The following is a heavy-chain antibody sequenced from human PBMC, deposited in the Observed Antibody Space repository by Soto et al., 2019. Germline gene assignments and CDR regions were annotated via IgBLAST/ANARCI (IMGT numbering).Heavy chain of an antibody. CDR2: MNPNSGNT. D-gene: IGHD3-9*01. CDR1: GYTFTSYD. V-gene: IGHV1-8*01. Sequence: ASVKVSCKASGYTFTSYDINWVRQATGQGLEWMGWMNPNSGNTGNAQKFQGRVTMTRNTSISTAYMELSSLRSEDTAVYYCASAVYYDILTGYYAFDIWGQGTMVTVSS. J-gene: IGHJ3*02. CDR3: ASAVYYDILTGYYAFDI.